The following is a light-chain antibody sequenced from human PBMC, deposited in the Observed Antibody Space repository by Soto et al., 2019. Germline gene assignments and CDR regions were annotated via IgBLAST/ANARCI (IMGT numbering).Light chain of an antibody. CDR1: SSDIGSYYL. CDR2: EGS. CDR3: CSYAGSNSLV. V-gene: IGLV2-23*01. Sequence: SVLTQPASVSGSPGQSITISCTGTSSDIGSYYLVSWYKQHPGKAPELMIYEGSKRPSGVSNRFSGSKSGNTASLTISGLQPEDEADYYCCSYAGSNSLVFGGGTKLTVL. J-gene: IGLJ3*02.